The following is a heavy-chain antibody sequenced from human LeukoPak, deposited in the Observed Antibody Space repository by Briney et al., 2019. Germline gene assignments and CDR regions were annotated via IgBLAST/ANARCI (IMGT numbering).Heavy chain of an antibody. J-gene: IGHJ4*02. V-gene: IGHV3-23*01. Sequence: GGSLRLSCAASGFTVSSTYMSWVRQTPGMGLEWVSVVSTNGDVTFYADSVKGRFTISRDNSKNTLFLQMNSLRAEDTAVYYCAKLSLSGRSQSADYWGQGTLVTVSS. CDR2: VSTNGDVT. CDR3: AKLSLSGRSQSADY. D-gene: IGHD3-10*01. CDR1: GFTVSSTY.